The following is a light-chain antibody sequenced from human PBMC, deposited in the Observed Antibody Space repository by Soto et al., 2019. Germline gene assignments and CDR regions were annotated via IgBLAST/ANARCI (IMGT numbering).Light chain of an antibody. CDR2: DTS. CDR1: QGIGDT. CDR3: QRYNNWPLT. J-gene: IGKJ4*01. V-gene: IGKV3-15*01. Sequence: EVVLTQSPATLSVSPGEGVTLSCGASQGIGDTLAWHQHKPGQTPRLLIYDTSARATGVPARFSGSRSGPEFTLTINSLQSEDFAIYYCQRYNNWPLTFGGGTKVESK.